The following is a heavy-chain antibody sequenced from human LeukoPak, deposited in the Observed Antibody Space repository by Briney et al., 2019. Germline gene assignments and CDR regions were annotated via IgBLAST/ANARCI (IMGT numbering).Heavy chain of an antibody. CDR1: GGSISSGGHS. CDR2: IYHSGST. Sequence: SQTLSLTCTVSGGSISSGGHSWSWIRQPPGKGLEWIGDIYHSGSTYYNPSLKSRVTISLDRSKNQFSLKLSSVTAADTAVYYCARALRFGSGWYGGYGMDVWGQGTTVTVSS. J-gene: IGHJ6*02. D-gene: IGHD6-19*01. CDR3: ARALRFGSGWYGGYGMDV. V-gene: IGHV4-30-2*01.